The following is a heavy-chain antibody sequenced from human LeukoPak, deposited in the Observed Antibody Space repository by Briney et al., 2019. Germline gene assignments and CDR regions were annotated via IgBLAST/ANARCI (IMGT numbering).Heavy chain of an antibody. CDR3: ARRYGDYVRWFDP. J-gene: IGHJ5*02. V-gene: IGHV1-2*02. CDR2: INPNSGGT. CDR1: GYTFTGYY. Sequence: SVKVSCKASGYTFTGYYMHWVRQAPGQGLEWMGWINPNSGGTNYAQKFQGRVTMTRDTSISTAYMELSRLRSDDTAVYYCARRYGDYVRWFDPWGQGTLVTVSS. D-gene: IGHD4-17*01.